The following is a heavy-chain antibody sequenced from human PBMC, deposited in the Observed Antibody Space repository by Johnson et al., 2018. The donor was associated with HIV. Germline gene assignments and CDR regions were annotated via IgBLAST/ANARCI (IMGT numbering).Heavy chain of an antibody. CDR1: GFTFDDCG. J-gene: IGHJ3*02. CDR2: INWNGGDT. CDR3: ARSGGYPNAFDI. Sequence: MQLVESGGALVQPGGSLRLSCEVSGFTFDDCGMNWVRQAPGKGLEWVSGINWNGGDTGYAASVKGRFTISRDNSKNSLFLQMNRLRVEDTAVYYCARSGGYPNAFDIWGQGAMVTVSS. D-gene: IGHD6-13*01. V-gene: IGHV3-20*04.